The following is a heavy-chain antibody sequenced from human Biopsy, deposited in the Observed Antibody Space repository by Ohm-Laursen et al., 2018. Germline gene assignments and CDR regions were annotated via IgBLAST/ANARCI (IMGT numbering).Heavy chain of an antibody. CDR1: GEYGARYY. J-gene: IGHJ6*02. CDR2: IYYSGRP. V-gene: IGHV4-59*02. CDR3: ARVDRYNFDHYIMDA. Sequence: PRSLSLTCTVCGEYGARYYWTWIRKSQGKGLEWIAYIYYSGRPNYNPSLKGRVVISVDRSRNQFFLRLTSATAADTAIYYCARVDRYNFDHYIMDAWGRETTVTVSS. D-gene: IGHD1-20*01.